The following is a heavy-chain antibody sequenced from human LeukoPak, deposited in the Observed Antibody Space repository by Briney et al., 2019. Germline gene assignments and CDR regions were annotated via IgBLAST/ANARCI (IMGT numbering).Heavy chain of an antibody. V-gene: IGHV4-34*01. Sequence: SETLSLTCAVYGGSFSGYYWSWIRQPPGKGLEWIGEINHSGSTNYNPSLKSRVTISVDTSKNQFSLKLSSVTAADTAVYYCARDADWGYDAYDIWGQGSMVTVSS. J-gene: IGHJ3*02. D-gene: IGHD7-27*01. CDR3: ARDADWGYDAYDI. CDR2: INHSGST. CDR1: GGSFSGYY.